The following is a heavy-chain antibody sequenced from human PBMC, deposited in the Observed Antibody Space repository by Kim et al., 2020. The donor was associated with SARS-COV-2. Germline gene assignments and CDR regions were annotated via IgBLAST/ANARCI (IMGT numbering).Heavy chain of an antibody. J-gene: IGHJ6*03. CDR2: IYSAGTT. Sequence: GGSLRLSCAASGFSVGNNHMSWVRQAPGKGLEWVSVIYSAGTTYYADSVKGRFPISRDNSKNTLYLQMNSLRAEDTAVYHCVREKSGSSRCSYMDVWGKG. CDR3: VREKSGSSRCSYMDV. D-gene: IGHD1-26*01. CDR1: GFSVGNNH. V-gene: IGHV3-53*01.